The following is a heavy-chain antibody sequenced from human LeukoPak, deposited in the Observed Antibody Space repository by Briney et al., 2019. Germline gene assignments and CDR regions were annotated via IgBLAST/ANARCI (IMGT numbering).Heavy chain of an antibody. D-gene: IGHD3-10*01. J-gene: IGHJ5*02. CDR2: INPNSGGT. Sequence: ASVKVSCKASGYTFTDYYAYWVRQAPGQGLEWMGWINPNSGGTNYAQKFQGGVTMTRDTSIRTVYMELSTLKSDDTAVYYCARGPNIYGSGRSWFDPWGQGTLVTVSS. CDR3: ARGPNIYGSGRSWFDP. V-gene: IGHV1-2*02. CDR1: GYTFTDYY.